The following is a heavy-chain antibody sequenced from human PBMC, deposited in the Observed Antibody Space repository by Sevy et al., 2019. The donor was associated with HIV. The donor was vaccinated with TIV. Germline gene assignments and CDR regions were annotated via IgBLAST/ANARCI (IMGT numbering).Heavy chain of an antibody. V-gene: IGHV1-24*01. Sequence: ASVKVSGKVSGYTLNELSMHWVRQAPGKGLEWMGRFDPEDGETIYAQKFQGRVTMTEETSTDTAYMELSSLRSEDTAVYYCATAREYYYESSGYFDYWGQGTLVTVSS. D-gene: IGHD3-22*01. CDR1: GYTLNELS. J-gene: IGHJ4*02. CDR3: ATAREYYYESSGYFDY. CDR2: FDPEDGET.